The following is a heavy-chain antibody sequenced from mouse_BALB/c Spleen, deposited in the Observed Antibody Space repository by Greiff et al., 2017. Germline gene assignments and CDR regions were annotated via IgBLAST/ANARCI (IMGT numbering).Heavy chain of an antibody. D-gene: IGHD2-13*01. J-gene: IGHJ3*01. CDR1: GFTFSSYA. V-gene: IGHV5-9-3*01. Sequence: EVKLVESGGGLVKPGGSLKLSCAASGFTFSSYAMSWVRQTPEKRLEWVATISSGGSYTYYPDSVKGRFTISRDNAKNTLYLQMSSLRSEDTAMYYCARKGGDPWFAYWGQGTLVTVSA. CDR2: ISSGGSYT. CDR3: ARKGGDPWFAY.